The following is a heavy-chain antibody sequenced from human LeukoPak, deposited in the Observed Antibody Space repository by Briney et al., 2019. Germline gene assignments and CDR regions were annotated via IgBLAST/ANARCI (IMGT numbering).Heavy chain of an antibody. J-gene: IGHJ4*02. V-gene: IGHV3-21*01. CDR1: GFTFSSYS. CDR2: ISSSSSYI. CDR3: ARGRDGYSFDY. Sequence: GGSLRLSCAASGFTFSSYSMNWVRQAPGKGLEWVSSISSSSSYIYYADSVKGRFTISRDNAKNSLYLQMNSLRAEDTAVYCCARGRDGYSFDYWGQGTLVTVSS. D-gene: IGHD5-24*01.